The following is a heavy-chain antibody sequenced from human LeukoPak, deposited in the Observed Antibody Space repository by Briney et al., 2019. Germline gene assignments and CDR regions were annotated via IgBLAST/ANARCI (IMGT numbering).Heavy chain of an antibody. CDR3: AGPCSGGSCPWYYYYMDV. CDR2: ISSSSSYI. D-gene: IGHD2-15*01. V-gene: IGHV3-21*01. J-gene: IGHJ6*03. Sequence: PGGSLRLSCAASGFTFSSYSMNWVRQAPGKGLEWVSSISSSSSYIYYADSVKGRFTISRDNAKNSLYLQMNSLRAEDTAVYYCAGPCSGGSCPWYYYYMDVWGKGTTVTVSS. CDR1: GFTFSSYS.